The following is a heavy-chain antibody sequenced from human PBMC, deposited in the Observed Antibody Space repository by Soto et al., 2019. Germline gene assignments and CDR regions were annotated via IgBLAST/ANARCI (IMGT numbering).Heavy chain of an antibody. V-gene: IGHV1-58*01. CDR1: GFTFTSSA. D-gene: IGHD3-3*01. Sequence: VKVSCKASGFTFTSSAVQWVLQARGQRLEWIGWIVVGSGNTNYAQKFQERVTITRDMSTSTAYMELSSLRPEDTAVYHCAADPDFWSGDYDESSWSDLWGQGNLVTVSS. J-gene: IGHJ5*02. CDR2: IVVGSGNT. CDR3: AADPDFWSGDYDESSWSDL.